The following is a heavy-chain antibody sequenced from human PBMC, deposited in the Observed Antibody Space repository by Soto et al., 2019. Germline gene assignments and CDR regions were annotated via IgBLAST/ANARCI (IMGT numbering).Heavy chain of an antibody. Sequence: QLHLVQSGAVVKKPGASVTVSCSASGYPVTAYYMHWVRQAPGRGREWMGGINPATGAAKYTQTFRGRVTMPRDTSTSTVFMELSGLTSEDTAVFYCARGGGVGVAGSAAFDMWGQGTLVTVSS. CDR3: ARGGGVGVAGSAAFDM. J-gene: IGHJ3*02. V-gene: IGHV1-2*02. CDR2: INPATGAA. CDR1: GYPVTAYY. D-gene: IGHD3-3*01.